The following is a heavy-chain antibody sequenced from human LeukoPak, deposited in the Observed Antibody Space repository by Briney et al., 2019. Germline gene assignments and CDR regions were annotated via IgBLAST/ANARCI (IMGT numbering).Heavy chain of an antibody. J-gene: IGHJ4*02. CDR2: IYYSGTT. CDR1: GDSIGSYY. V-gene: IGHV4-59*12. D-gene: IGHD3-9*01. CDR3: ARDLGPLRYFDWSSYFDY. Sequence: PSETLSLTCTVSGDSIGSYYWSWIRQPPGRGLEGIGYIYYSGTTKYNPSLKSRVTISVDTSKNQFSLKLSSVTAADTAVYYCARDLGPLRYFDWSSYFDYWGQGTLVTVSS.